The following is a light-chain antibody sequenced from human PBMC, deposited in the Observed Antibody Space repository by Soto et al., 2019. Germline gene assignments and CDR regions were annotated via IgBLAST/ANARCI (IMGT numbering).Light chain of an antibody. V-gene: IGLV2-14*01. Sequence: QSVLTQPASVSGSPGQSITISCTGTSSDGGGYNYVSWYQQHPGKAPKLMIYEVSYRPSGVSDRFSGSKSGNTASLTITGLQAEDEADYYCSSYTSSSTLDYVFGTGTKVTVL. J-gene: IGLJ1*01. CDR2: EVS. CDR1: SSDGGGYNY. CDR3: SSYTSSSTLDYV.